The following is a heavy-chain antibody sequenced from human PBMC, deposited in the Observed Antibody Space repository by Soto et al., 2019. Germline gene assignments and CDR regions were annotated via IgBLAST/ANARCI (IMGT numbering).Heavy chain of an antibody. V-gene: IGHV2-5*02. CDR3: VRCLWFGEFH. CDR2: IYWDDDK. J-gene: IGHJ4*02. D-gene: IGHD3-10*01. Sequence: QITLKESGPTLVKPTQTLTLTCTFSGFSLSTSGVGVGWIRQPPGKALEWLTLIYWDDDKRYSPSLKSRLTITKDTSKNQVVLTMTNMDPVDTATYDCVRCLWFGEFHWGQGTLVTVSS. CDR1: GFSLSTSGVG.